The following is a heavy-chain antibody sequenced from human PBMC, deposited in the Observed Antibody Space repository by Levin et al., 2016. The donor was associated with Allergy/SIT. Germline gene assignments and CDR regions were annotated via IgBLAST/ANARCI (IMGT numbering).Heavy chain of an antibody. V-gene: IGHV1-18*01. CDR2: ISAYNGDTGDT. CDR1: GYTFNNYG. D-gene: IGHD3-3*01. CDR3: TRGGITMFGFSGFDI. J-gene: IGHJ3*02. Sequence: ASVKVSCKASGYTFNNYGINWVRQAPGQGLEWMGWISAYNGDTGDTNYAHKLQGRVTMTTDTSRSTAYMELRSLRSDDTAVYYCTRGGITMFGFSGFDIWGQGTLVAVSS.